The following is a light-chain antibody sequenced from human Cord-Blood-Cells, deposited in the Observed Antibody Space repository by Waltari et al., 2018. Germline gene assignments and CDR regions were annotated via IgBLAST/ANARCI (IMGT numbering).Light chain of an antibody. CDR2: AAS. CDR1: QGISSY. V-gene: IGKV1-8*01. CDR3: RQYYSYPIT. J-gene: IGKJ5*01. Sequence: AIRMTQSPSSFSASTGDRVTITCRASQGISSYLAWYQQKPGKAPKLLIYAASTLQSGLPSRCSGRGSGTDFTLTISCLQAEDFATYYCRQYYSYPITFGQGTRLEIK.